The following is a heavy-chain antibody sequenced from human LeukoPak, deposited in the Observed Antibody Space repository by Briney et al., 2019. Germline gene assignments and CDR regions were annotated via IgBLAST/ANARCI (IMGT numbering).Heavy chain of an antibody. CDR2: IRYDGSNK. Sequence: GGSLRLSCAASGFTFSSSGMHWVRQAPGKGLEWVAFIRYDGSNKYYADSVKGRFTISRDNSKNTLYLQMNSLRAEDTAVYYCAKDISGWYGSFAFDIWGQGTMVTVSS. D-gene: IGHD6-19*01. J-gene: IGHJ3*02. CDR3: AKDISGWYGSFAFDI. CDR1: GFTFSSSG. V-gene: IGHV3-30*02.